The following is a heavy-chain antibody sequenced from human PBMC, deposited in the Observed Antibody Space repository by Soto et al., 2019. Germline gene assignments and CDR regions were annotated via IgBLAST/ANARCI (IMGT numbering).Heavy chain of an antibody. CDR2: VSGNNGAS. CDR3: VRDQKYFRVNGNWFDS. V-gene: IGHV1-18*04. D-gene: IGHD2-2*01. Sequence: ASVKVSCKASGYTSSDFGISWVRQAPGQGLEWMGWVSGNNGASNPAPKVQGRITMALDTSTGVSYMALRSLRSDDTAIYYCVRDQKYFRVNGNWFDSWGQGTLVTVSS. CDR1: GYTSSDFG. J-gene: IGHJ5*01.